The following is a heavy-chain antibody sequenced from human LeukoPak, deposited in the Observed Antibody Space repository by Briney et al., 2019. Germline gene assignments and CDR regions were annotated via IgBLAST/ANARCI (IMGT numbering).Heavy chain of an antibody. J-gene: IGHJ4*02. V-gene: IGHV4-59*08. CDR1: GGSISSYY. CDR2: IYYGGST. D-gene: IGHD6-13*01. Sequence: PSETLSLTCTVSGGSISSYYWSWIRQPPGKGLEWIGYIYYGGSTNYNPSLKSRVTISVDTSKNQFSLKLSSVTAADTAVYYCASSYIAAAGYFDYWGQGTLVTVSS. CDR3: ASSYIAAAGYFDY.